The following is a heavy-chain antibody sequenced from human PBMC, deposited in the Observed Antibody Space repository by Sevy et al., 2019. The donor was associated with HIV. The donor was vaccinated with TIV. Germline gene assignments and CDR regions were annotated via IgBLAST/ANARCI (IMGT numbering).Heavy chain of an antibody. Sequence: GGSLRLSCAASGFTFSSYVMHWVRQATGKGLEWVSAIGTAGDTYYPGSVKGRFTISRENAKNSLYLQMNSLRAGDTAVYYCARVRRYCSGGSCYFDDAFDIWGQGTMVTVSS. J-gene: IGHJ3*02. CDR3: ARVRRYCSGGSCYFDDAFDI. D-gene: IGHD2-15*01. V-gene: IGHV3-13*01. CDR2: IGTAGDT. CDR1: GFTFSSYV.